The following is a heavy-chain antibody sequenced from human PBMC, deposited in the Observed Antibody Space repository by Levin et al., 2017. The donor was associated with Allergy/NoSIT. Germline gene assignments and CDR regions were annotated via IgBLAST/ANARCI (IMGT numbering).Heavy chain of an antibody. CDR2: ISASGGT. Sequence: GESLKISCAASGFTISNYAMSWVRQAPGKGLEWVSVISASGGTYYADSVKGRFTISRDSPKSTLYLQMNSLRAEDTAMYYCAKGWKYCSGGSCYHPNFDYWGQGTLVTVSS. V-gene: IGHV3-23*01. CDR1: GFTISNYA. D-gene: IGHD2-15*01. CDR3: AKGWKYCSGGSCYHPNFDY. J-gene: IGHJ4*02.